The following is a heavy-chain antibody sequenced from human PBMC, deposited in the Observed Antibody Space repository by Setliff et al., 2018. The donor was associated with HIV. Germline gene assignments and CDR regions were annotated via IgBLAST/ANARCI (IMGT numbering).Heavy chain of an antibody. CDR2: IYHSGST. CDR1: GYSISSGYY. J-gene: IGHJ4*02. V-gene: IGHV4-38-2*01. CDR3: ARRPYYFGY. Sequence: SETLSLTCAVSGYSISSGYYWGWIRQPPGKGLEWIGTIYHSGSTYYNPSPKSRLTISVDTSKKQFSLKLSSVTAADTAVYYCARRPYYFGYWGQGTLVTVSS.